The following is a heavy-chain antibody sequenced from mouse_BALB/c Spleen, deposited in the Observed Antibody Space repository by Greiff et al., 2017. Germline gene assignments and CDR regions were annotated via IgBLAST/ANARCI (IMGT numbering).Heavy chain of an antibody. CDR2: ISSGGST. CDR3: ARSYYRSYYYAMDY. Sequence: EVMLVESGGGLVKPGGSLKLSCAASGFTFSSYAMSWVRQTPEKRLEWVASISSGGSTYYPDSVKGRFTISRDNAKNNLYLQMSSLRSEDTALYYCARSYYRSYYYAMDYWGQGTSVTVSS. CDR1: GFTFSSYA. D-gene: IGHD2-14*01. V-gene: IGHV5-6-5*01. J-gene: IGHJ4*01.